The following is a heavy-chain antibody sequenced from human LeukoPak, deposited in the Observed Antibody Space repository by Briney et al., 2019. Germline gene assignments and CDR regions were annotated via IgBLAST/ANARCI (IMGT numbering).Heavy chain of an antibody. Sequence: ASVKVSCKASGYTFTGYCVHWVRQAPGQGLEWMGWINPNSGGTNYAQKFQGRVTMTRDTSISTAYMELSRLRSDDTAVYYCARAKIPYYYGSGSWTYYFDYWGQGTLVTVSS. CDR3: ARAKIPYYYGSGSWTYYFDY. D-gene: IGHD3-10*01. J-gene: IGHJ4*02. CDR1: GYTFTGYC. CDR2: INPNSGGT. V-gene: IGHV1-2*02.